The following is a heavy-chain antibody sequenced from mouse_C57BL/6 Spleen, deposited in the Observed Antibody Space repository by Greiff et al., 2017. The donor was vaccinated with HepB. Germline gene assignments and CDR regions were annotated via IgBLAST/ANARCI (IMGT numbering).Heavy chain of an antibody. Sequence: EVMLVESGGGLVKPGGSLKLSCAASGFTFSSYAMSWVRQTPEKRLEWVATISDGGSYTYYPDNVKGRFTISRDNAKNNLYLQMSHLKSEDTAMYYCARGTMVRDFDYWGQGTTLTVSS. CDR2: ISDGGSYT. CDR1: GFTFSSYA. CDR3: ARGTMVRDFDY. V-gene: IGHV5-4*03. D-gene: IGHD2-2*01. J-gene: IGHJ2*01.